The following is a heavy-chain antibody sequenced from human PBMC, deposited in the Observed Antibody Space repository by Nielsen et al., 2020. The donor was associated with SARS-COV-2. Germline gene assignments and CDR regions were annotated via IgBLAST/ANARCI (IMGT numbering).Heavy chain of an antibody. CDR1: GYTFTSYD. D-gene: IGHD1-26*01. CDR2: IIPIFGTA. CDR3: ARDGGSYEFYYFDY. V-gene: IGHV1-69*13. Sequence: SVKVSCKASGYTFTSYDINWVRQATGQGLEWMGGIIPIFGTANYAQKFQGRVTITADESTSTAYMELSSLRSEDTAVYYCARDGGSYEFYYFDYWGQGTLVTVSS. J-gene: IGHJ4*02.